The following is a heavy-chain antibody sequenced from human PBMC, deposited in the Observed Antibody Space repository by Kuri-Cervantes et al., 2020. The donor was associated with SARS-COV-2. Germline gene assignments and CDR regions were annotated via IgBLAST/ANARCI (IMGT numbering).Heavy chain of an antibody. CDR1: GGSISRGGYS. D-gene: IGHD3-16*01. V-gene: IGHV4-30-2*01. Sequence: SETLSLTCAVSGGSISRGGYSWSWIRQPPGKGLEWIGYIYHSGSTYYNPSLKSRVTISVDRSKNQFSLKLSSVTAADTAVYYCARDMRSAELAFDLWGRGTLVTVSS. CDR3: ARDMRSAELAFDL. J-gene: IGHJ2*01. CDR2: IYHSGST.